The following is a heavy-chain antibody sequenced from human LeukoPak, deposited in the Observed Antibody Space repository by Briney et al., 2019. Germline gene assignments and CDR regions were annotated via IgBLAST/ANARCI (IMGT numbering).Heavy chain of an antibody. V-gene: IGHV4-61*01. CDR3: ARGDYDFWSGYPTPPSPLVY. CDR2: IYYSGST. Sequence: SETLSLTCTVSGGSISSSSYYWSWIRQPPGKGLEWIGYIYYSGSTNYNPSLKSRVTISVDASKNQFSLKLSSVTAADTAVYYCARGDYDFWSGYPTPPSPLVYWGQGTLVTVSS. D-gene: IGHD3-3*01. J-gene: IGHJ4*02. CDR1: GGSISSSSYY.